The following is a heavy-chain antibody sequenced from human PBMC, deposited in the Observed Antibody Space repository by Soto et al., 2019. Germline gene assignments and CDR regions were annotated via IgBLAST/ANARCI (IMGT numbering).Heavy chain of an antibody. CDR3: ARDLYTGYFDY. J-gene: IGHJ4*02. CDR1: GFTFSNYW. CDR2: INSDGSDP. Sequence: GGSLRLSCAASGFTFSNYWMHWVRQAPGKGLVWVSRINSDGSDPAYADSVKGRFTISRDNAKNTLYLQVSTLRAEDTAVYYCARDLYTGYFDYWGQGTLVTVSS. V-gene: IGHV3-74*01.